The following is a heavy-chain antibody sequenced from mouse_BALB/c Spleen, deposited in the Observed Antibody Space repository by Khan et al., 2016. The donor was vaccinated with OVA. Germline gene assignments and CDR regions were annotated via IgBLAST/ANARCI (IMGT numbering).Heavy chain of an antibody. CDR3: ARRSLQWDFYY. Sequence: QIQLVQSGAELAKPGASVKMSCKASGYTFINYWILWVKQRPGQGLEWIGYINLSTGYTEYNQNFKDKATLTADKSSSTAYMQLSSLTSEDSAVYYCARRSLQWDFYYWGQGTTLTVSS. V-gene: IGHV1-7*01. CDR2: INLSTGYT. J-gene: IGHJ2*01. CDR1: GYTFINYW. D-gene: IGHD1-3*01.